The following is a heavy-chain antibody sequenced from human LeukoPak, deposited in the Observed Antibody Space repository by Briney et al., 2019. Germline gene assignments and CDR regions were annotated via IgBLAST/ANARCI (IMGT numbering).Heavy chain of an antibody. CDR3: ARDRAEDFWSGLLYLYGMDV. J-gene: IGHJ6*02. CDR1: GYTFTSYG. D-gene: IGHD3-3*01. CDR2: ISAYNGNT. Sequence: GASVKVSCTASGYTFTSYGISWVRQAPGQGLEWMGWISAYNGNTNYAQKHQGRVTMTTDTSTSTAYMELRSLRSDDTAVYYCARDRAEDFWSGLLYLYGMDVWGQGTTVTVSS. V-gene: IGHV1-18*01.